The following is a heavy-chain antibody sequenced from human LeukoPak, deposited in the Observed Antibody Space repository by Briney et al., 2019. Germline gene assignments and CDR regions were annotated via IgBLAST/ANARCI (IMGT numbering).Heavy chain of an antibody. Sequence: PSETLSLTCTLSGGSISSYSWSWIRQPPRTGREWVGYIYYIVNTNNNTSLKSRVTISVATSKNQFSLKLSPVTAADTAVYYCARAGPGSADAFDIWGQGTMVTVSS. V-gene: IGHV4-59*01. CDR3: ARAGPGSADAFDI. D-gene: IGHD6-25*01. CDR1: GGSISSYS. J-gene: IGHJ3*02. CDR2: IYYIVNT.